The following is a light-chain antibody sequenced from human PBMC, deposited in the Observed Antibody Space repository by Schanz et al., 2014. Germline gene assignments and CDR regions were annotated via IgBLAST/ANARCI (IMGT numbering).Light chain of an antibody. CDR1: GSNIGSKT. CDR2: RNN. CDR3: AAWDDSLKAWV. Sequence: QSVLTQPPSASGPPGQRVIVTCSGSGSNIGSKTVIWYQQLPGTAPRLLIYRNNQRPAGVPDRFSGSKSGTSASLAISGLQSEDEAHYYCAAWDDSLKAWVFGGGTQLTVL. J-gene: IGLJ3*02. V-gene: IGLV1-44*01.